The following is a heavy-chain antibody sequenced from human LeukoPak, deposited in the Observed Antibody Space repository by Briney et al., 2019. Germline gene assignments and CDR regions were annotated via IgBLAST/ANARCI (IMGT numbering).Heavy chain of an antibody. CDR2: IYGSVGRT. Sequence: GGSLRLSCAASGFTFSSYAMSWVRQAPGKGLEWVSAIYGSVGRTYYADSVKGRFTISRDNSKNTLYLQMNSLRAEDTAVYYCAKDQYCSGGSCPPRYYYGMDVWGQGTTVTVS. CDR3: AKDQYCSGGSCPPRYYYGMDV. CDR1: GFTFSSYA. J-gene: IGHJ6*02. V-gene: IGHV3-23*01. D-gene: IGHD2-15*01.